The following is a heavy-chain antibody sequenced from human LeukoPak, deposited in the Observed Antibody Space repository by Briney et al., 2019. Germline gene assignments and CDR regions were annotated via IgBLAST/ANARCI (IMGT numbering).Heavy chain of an antibody. V-gene: IGHV4-59*08. CDR1: GGSIRSYY. D-gene: IGHD5-24*01. CDR2: IYHTGST. CDR3: ARHFGDDYVRSFDF. J-gene: IGHJ4*02. Sequence: SDTLSLTCTLSGGSIRSYYWSWIRQPPGKGLEWIAYIYHTGSTNYNPSLKGRVTMSVDTSKNQFGLKLSSMTAADTAVYYCARHFGDDYVRSFDFWGQGTLVT.